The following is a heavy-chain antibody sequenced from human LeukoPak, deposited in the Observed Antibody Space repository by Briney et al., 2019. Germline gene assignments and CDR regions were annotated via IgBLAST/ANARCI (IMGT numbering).Heavy chain of an antibody. CDR2: INSDGSST. J-gene: IGHJ5*02. CDR3: ARGRDIVVVPAAVASGFDP. Sequence: GGSLRLSCAASGFTFSSYWMHWVRQAPGKGLVWVSRINSDGSSTSYADSVKGRFTISRDNAKNSLYLQMNSLRAEDTAVYYCARGRDIVVVPAAVASGFDPWGQGTLVTVSS. V-gene: IGHV3-74*01. CDR1: GFTFSSYW. D-gene: IGHD2-2*01.